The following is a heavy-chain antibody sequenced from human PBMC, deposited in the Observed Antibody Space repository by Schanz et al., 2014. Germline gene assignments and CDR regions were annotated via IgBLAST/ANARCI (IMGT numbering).Heavy chain of an antibody. J-gene: IGHJ4*02. V-gene: IGHV3-23*04. CDR2: ISGSGGST. Sequence: EGQLAESGGGLVQPGGSLRLSCAASGFTFSTYAMSWVRQAPGKGLEWVSAISGSGGSTYYADSVKGRFTISRDNSKNTLYLHMNTLRSEDTAVYYCAKDSTHIDIVLVPTAIDYWGQGTLVTVSS. D-gene: IGHD2-2*01. CDR1: GFTFSTYA. CDR3: AKDSTHIDIVLVPTAIDY.